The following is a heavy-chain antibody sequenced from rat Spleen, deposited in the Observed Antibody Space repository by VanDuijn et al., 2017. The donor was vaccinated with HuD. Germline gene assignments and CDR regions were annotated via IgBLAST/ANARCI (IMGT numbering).Heavy chain of an antibody. CDR2: ISPSGGST. Sequence: EVQLVESGGGLVQPGRSLKLSCAASGFTFSNYDMAWVRQAPTKGLEWVASISPSGGSTYYRDSVKGRFTISRDNAKSTLYLQMDSLKSEDTATYYCARSVFDYWGQGVMVTVSS. V-gene: IGHV5-25*01. J-gene: IGHJ2*01. CDR1: GFTFSNYD. CDR3: ARSVFDY.